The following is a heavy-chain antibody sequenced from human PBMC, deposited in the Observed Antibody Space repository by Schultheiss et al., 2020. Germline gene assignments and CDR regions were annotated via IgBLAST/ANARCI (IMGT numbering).Heavy chain of an antibody. Sequence: SVKVSCKASGYTFTSYAISWVRQAPGQGLEWMGGIIPIFGTANYAQKFQGRVTITADESTSTAYMELSRLRSDDTAVYYCAARYSGSYWVKGFDYWGQGTLVTVSS. CDR2: IIPIFGTA. J-gene: IGHJ4*02. CDR3: AARYSGSYWVKGFDY. D-gene: IGHD1-26*01. CDR1: GYTFTSYA. V-gene: IGHV1-69*13.